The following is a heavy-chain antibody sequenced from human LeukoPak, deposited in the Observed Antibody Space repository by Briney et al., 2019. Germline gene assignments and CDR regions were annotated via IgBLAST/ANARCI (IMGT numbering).Heavy chain of an antibody. CDR2: IKQDGSEK. V-gene: IGHV3-7*01. J-gene: IGHJ6*03. CDR1: GFTFSSYW. CDR3: ARTGLEINYYYMDV. Sequence: QSGGSLRLSCAASGFTFSSYWMSWVRQAPGKGLEWVANIKQDGSEKYYVDSVKGRFTISRDNAKNSLYLQMNSLRAEDTAVYYCARTGLEINYYYMDVWGKGTTVTVSS. D-gene: IGHD1-1*01.